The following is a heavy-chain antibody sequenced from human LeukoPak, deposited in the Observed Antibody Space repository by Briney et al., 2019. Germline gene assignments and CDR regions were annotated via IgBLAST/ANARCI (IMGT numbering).Heavy chain of an antibody. D-gene: IGHD3-10*01. Sequence: GASVKVSCKASGYTFTSYSISWVRQAPGQGLEWMGWISAYNGNTNYAQKLQGRVTMTRDTSTSTVYMELSSLRSEDTAVYYCARDLEVRGVTSYGMDVWGQGTTVTVSS. J-gene: IGHJ6*02. CDR1: GYTFTSYS. CDR2: ISAYNGNT. CDR3: ARDLEVRGVTSYGMDV. V-gene: IGHV1-18*01.